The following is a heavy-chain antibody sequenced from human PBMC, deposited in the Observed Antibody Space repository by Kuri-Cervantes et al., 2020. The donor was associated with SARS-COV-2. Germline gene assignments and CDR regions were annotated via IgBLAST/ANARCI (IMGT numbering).Heavy chain of an antibody. J-gene: IGHJ6*02. CDR2: IYPGDSDT. CDR1: GYSFTSYW. V-gene: IGHV5-51*01. D-gene: IGHD4-17*01. CDR3: ARLDYGDPRNGMDV. Sequence: GEALKISFWGSGYSFTSYWIGWVRQRPGKGLEWMGIIYPGDSDTRYSPSFQGQVTISADNSISTAYLQWSSLKASDTSMYYCARLDYGDPRNGMDVWGQGTMVTVSS.